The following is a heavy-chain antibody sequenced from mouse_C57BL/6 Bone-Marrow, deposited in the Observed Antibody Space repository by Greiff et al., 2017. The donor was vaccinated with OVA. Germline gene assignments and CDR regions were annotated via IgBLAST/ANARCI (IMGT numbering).Heavy chain of an antibody. V-gene: IGHV5-9*01. CDR1: GFTFSSYT. J-gene: IGHJ4*01. CDR3: ARPYYGYALAMDY. D-gene: IGHD2-9*01. CDR2: ISGGGGNT. Sequence: VQLQESGGGLVKPGGSLKLSCAASGFTFSSYTMSWVRQTPEKRLEWVATISGGGGNTYYPDSVKGRFTISRDNAKNTLYLQMSSLRSEDTALYYCARPYYGYALAMDYWGQGTSVTVSS.